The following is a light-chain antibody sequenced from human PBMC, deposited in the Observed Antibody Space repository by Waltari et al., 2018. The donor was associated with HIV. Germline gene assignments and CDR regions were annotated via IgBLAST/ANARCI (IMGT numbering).Light chain of an antibody. J-gene: IGLJ2*01. CDR2: GVT. CDR1: SDDIGLYNF. CDR3: ATYTNTDFLI. V-gene: IGLV2-14*03. Sequence: HSVLTQPASVSGSPGQSVTISCTGTSDDIGLYNFVSWYQQYPGKAPQLLIYGVTNRPSDASYRFSASKSGDTASLTISGLQSADEAFYYCATYTNTDFLIFGGGTKLTV.